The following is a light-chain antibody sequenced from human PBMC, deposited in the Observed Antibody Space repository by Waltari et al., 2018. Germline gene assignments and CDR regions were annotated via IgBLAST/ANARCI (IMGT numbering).Light chain of an antibody. CDR1: SSDLGGYNY. CDR3: SSYAGSNDPVV. V-gene: IGLV2-8*01. Sequence: QSALTQPPSASGSPGPSVAISCTGTSSDLGGYNYVSWYQQHPGKAPKLIIYEVSKRPSGVPDRFSGSKSGNTASLTVSGLQADDEADFYCSSYAGSNDPVVFGGGTKLTVL. CDR2: EVS. J-gene: IGLJ2*01.